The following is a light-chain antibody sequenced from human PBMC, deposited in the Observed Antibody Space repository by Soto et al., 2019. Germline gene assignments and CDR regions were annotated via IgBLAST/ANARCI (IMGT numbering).Light chain of an antibody. CDR1: QSVSSSY. Sequence: EIVLTQSPGTLSLSPGERATLSCRASQSVSSSYLAWYQQKPGQAPRLLISGASTRATGVPARVSASGSGTAFTLTITSLQSDDFGVYYRQQYADWPTTFGQGTKVDIK. CDR3: QQYADWPTT. CDR2: GAS. V-gene: IGKV3-20*01. J-gene: IGKJ1*01.